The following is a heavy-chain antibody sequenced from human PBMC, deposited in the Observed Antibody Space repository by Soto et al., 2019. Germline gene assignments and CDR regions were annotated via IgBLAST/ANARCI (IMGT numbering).Heavy chain of an antibody. CDR3: ARDPRGYGSGSYYNRRPFGKR. D-gene: IGHD3-10*01. V-gene: IGHV4-34*01. CDR2: INHSGST. CDR1: GGSFSGYY. Sequence: LSLTCAVYGGSFSGYYWSWIRQPPGKGLEWIGEINHSGSTNYNPSLKSRVTISVDTSKNQFSLKLSSVTAADTAVYYCARDPRGYGSGSYYNRRPFGKRWGQGTLVTVSS. J-gene: IGHJ4*02.